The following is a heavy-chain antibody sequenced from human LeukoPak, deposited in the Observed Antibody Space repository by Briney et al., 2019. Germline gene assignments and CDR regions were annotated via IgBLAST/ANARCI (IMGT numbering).Heavy chain of an antibody. CDR2: IIPIFGTA. J-gene: IGHJ5*02. D-gene: IGHD2-2*02. CDR3: ARGPSPRDIVVVPAAIPVVDPIYNWFDP. Sequence: ASVKVSCKASGGTFSSYAISWVRQAPGQGLEWMGGIIPIFGTANYAQKFQGRVTITADESTSTAYMELSSLRSEDTAVYYCARGPSPRDIVVVPAAIPVVDPIYNWFDPWGQGTLVTVSS. V-gene: IGHV1-69*13. CDR1: GGTFSSYA.